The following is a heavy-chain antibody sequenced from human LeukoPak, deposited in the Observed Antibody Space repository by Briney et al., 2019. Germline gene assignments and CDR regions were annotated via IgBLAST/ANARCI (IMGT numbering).Heavy chain of an antibody. D-gene: IGHD3-10*01. J-gene: IGHJ5*02. Sequence: PSETLSLTCTVSGYSISSGYYWGWIRQPPGKGLEWIGYIYYSGSTYYNPSLKSRVTISVDTSKNQFSLKLSSVTAADTAVYYCARAPTYGSGSYAIDPWGQGTLVTVSS. V-gene: IGHV4-30-4*08. CDR2: IYYSGST. CDR3: ARAPTYGSGSYAIDP. CDR1: GYSISSGYY.